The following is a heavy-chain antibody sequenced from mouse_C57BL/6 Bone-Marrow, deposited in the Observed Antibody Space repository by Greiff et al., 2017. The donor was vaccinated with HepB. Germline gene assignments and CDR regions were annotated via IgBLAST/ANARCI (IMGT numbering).Heavy chain of an antibody. CDR3: ARDAALAWFAY. J-gene: IGHJ3*01. V-gene: IGHV7-1*01. Sequence: DVQLVESGGGLVQSGRSLRLSCATSGFTFSDFYMEWVRQAPGKGLEWIAASRNKANDYTTEYSASVKGRFIVSRDTSQSILYLQMNALRAEDTAIYYCARDAALAWFAYWGQGTLVTVSA. CDR2: SRNKANDYTT. CDR1: GFTFSDFY.